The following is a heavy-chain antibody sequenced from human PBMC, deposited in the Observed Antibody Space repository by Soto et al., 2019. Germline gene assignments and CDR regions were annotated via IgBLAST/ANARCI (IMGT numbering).Heavy chain of an antibody. CDR1: GYTFTSYY. D-gene: IGHD6-13*01. V-gene: IGHV1-69*13. CDR2: IIPIFGTA. J-gene: IGHJ6*02. CDR3: ARDQTQRAAAANSNYGMNV. Sequence: SVKVSCKASGYTFTSYYMHCVRQAPGQGLEWMGGIIPIFGTANYAQKFQGRVTITADESTSTAYMELSSLRSEDTAVYYCARDQTQRAAAANSNYGMNVWGQGTTVTVSS.